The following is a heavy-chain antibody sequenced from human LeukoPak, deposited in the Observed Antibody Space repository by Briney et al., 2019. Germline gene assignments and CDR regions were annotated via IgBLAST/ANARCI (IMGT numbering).Heavy chain of an antibody. CDR3: VRDGEGVAISVNYWFDP. D-gene: IGHD3-10*01. V-gene: IGHV1-8*01. Sequence: ASVKVSCKASGFTFTSYDISWVRQTTGQGLEWMGWMNPNNGNTGYAQKFQGRVTMTRDTSISTAYMELRSLRSEDTATYYCVRDGEGVAISVNYWFDPWGQGTLVTVSS. CDR1: GFTFTSYD. CDR2: MNPNNGNT. J-gene: IGHJ5*02.